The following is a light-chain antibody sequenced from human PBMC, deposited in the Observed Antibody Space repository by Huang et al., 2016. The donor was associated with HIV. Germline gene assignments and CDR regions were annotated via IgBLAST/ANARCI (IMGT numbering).Light chain of an antibody. Sequence: EIVLTQSPATLSSSPGDRATLSCRASQSVGVYLAWYQQKPGQAPRLLIFEASNRATGIPDRFSGSGSGTDFTLTIDSLQPDDFAIYYCQQRTKWPPVLTFGGGTRVEIK. CDR3: QQRTKWPPVLT. CDR2: EAS. V-gene: IGKV3-11*01. CDR1: QSVGVY. J-gene: IGKJ4*01.